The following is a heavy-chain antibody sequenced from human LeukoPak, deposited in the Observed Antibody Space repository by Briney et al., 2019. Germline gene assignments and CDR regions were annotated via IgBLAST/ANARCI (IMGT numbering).Heavy chain of an antibody. V-gene: IGHV3-53*01. CDR1: EFIVSNYY. Sequence: PGGSLRLSCAASEFIVSNYYMSWVRQAPGKGLEWVSVILTAGTTYYADSVKGRFTISRDNSKNTLYLQMNSLRAEDTAVYYCARESYNSGIDYWGQGTLVTVSS. J-gene: IGHJ4*02. CDR2: ILTAGTT. D-gene: IGHD6-19*01. CDR3: ARESYNSGIDY.